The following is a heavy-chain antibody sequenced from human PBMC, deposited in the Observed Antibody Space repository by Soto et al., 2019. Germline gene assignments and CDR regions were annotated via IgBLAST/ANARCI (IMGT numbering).Heavy chain of an antibody. CDR3: ARSEVDYSSRWYDFPGMDV. Sequence: EVPLVESGGGLVKPGGSLRLSCAASGFTFSNYNMNWVRQAPGKGLEWVSSISSSRSYIYYADSVKGRFTISRDNVXNXLXXQLNSLRAEDTAVYYCARSEVDYSSRWYDFPGMDVWGQGTMVTVSS. CDR2: ISSSRSYI. J-gene: IGHJ6*02. V-gene: IGHV3-21*01. CDR1: GFTFSNYN. D-gene: IGHD6-13*01.